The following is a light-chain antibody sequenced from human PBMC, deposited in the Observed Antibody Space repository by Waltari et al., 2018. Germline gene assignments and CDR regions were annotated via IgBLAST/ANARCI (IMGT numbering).Light chain of an antibody. Sequence: SYELTPPPSVSVSPGPAARITCPGHELPRKYAYWFQQKSGQAPRLVIYEDTKRPSGIPERFSGSSSGTVATLTITGPQVDDEADYYCYSSDSTGLRVFGGGTTVVVL. J-gene: IGLJ1*01. CDR1: ELPRKY. CDR3: YSSDSTGLRV. V-gene: IGLV3-10*01. CDR2: EDT.